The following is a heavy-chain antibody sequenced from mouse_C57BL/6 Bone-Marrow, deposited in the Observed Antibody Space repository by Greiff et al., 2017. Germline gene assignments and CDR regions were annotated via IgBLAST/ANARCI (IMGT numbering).Heavy chain of an antibody. CDR2: IYPRDGST. J-gene: IGHJ1*02. Sequence: QVQLQQSGPELVKPGASVKLSCKASGYTFTSYDINWVKQRPGQGLEWIGWIYPRDGSTKYNEKFKGKATLTVDTSSSTAYMELHSLTSEDSAVYFCERLEFDRSRGDRDLGVWGTGTTVTVSS. CDR3: ERLEFDRSRGDRDLGV. V-gene: IGHV1-85*01. CDR1: GYTFTSYD. D-gene: IGHD1-1*01.